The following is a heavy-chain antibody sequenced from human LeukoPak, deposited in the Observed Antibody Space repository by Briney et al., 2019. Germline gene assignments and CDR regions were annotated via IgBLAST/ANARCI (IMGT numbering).Heavy chain of an antibody. CDR1: RGSFSSHA. CDR2: IVPMVGVA. J-gene: IGHJ6*02. CDR3: AREYCTSNSCANFYHYGMDV. D-gene: IGHD2-2*01. Sequence: VASVKVPCKASRGSFSSHAVSWVRQAPGQGLEWMGRIVPMVGVAKSAQKFQDRVTITADKSTSTVYMELSNLRCEDTALYYCAREYCTSNSCANFYHYGMDVWGQGTTVTVSS. V-gene: IGHV1-69*04.